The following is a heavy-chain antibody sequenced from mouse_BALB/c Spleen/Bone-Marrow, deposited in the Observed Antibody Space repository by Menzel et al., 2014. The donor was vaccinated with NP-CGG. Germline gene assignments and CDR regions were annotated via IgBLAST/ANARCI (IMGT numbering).Heavy chain of an antibody. CDR1: GFTFTDYY. V-gene: IGHV7-3*02. D-gene: IGHD1-1*01. CDR2: IRNKAYGYTT. J-gene: IGHJ2*01. Sequence: EVQLVESGGGLVQPGGSLRPSCATSGFTFTDYYMNWVRQPPGKALEWLAFIRNKAYGYTTEYSASVKGRFTISRDNSQNILYLQMNTLRAEDSATYYCARDMGGLLFDSWGQGTTLSVSS. CDR3: ARDMGGLLFDS.